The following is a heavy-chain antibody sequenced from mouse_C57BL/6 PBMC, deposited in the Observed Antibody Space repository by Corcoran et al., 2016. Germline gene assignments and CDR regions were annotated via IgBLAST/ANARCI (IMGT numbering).Heavy chain of an antibody. J-gene: IGHJ2*01. CDR2: INPNNGGT. Sequence: EVQLQQSGPELVKPGASVKIPCKASGYTFTDYNMDWVKQSHGKSLEWIGDINPNNGGTIYNQKFKGKATLTVDKSSSTAYMELRSLTSEDTAVYYCARRAHLTTAFDYWGQGTTLTVSS. CDR1: GYTFTDYN. V-gene: IGHV1-18*01. D-gene: IGHD1-2*01. CDR3: ARRAHLTTAFDY.